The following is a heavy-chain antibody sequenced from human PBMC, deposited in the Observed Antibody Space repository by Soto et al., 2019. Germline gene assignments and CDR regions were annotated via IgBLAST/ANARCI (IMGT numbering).Heavy chain of an antibody. CDR3: AREEVRAESGFHYYYGLEV. Sequence: SQTLSLTCAISVDSVSSNSAAWNWIRQSPSRGLEWLGRTFYRSKWYKDYALSVKSRVSINLDTSKNQFSLQLNSVTPEDTAVYYCAREEVRAESGFHYYYGLEVWGQGTAVTVSS. V-gene: IGHV6-1*01. CDR1: VDSVSSNSAA. D-gene: IGHD6-13*01. CDR2: TFYRSKWYK. J-gene: IGHJ6*01.